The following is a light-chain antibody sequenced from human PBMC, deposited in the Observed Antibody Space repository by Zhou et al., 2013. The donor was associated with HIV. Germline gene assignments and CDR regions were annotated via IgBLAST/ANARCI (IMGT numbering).Light chain of an antibody. J-gene: IGKJ5*01. CDR1: QTLSSF. V-gene: IGKV3-11*01. Sequence: EIVLTQSPATLSLSPGERATLSCRASQTLSSFLAWYQQKSGQAPRLLIYDTSNRATGIPARFSGSGSGTDFTLTISSLEPEDFAVYYCQQYGSSPRITFGQGTRLEIK. CDR3: QQYGSSPRIT. CDR2: DTS.